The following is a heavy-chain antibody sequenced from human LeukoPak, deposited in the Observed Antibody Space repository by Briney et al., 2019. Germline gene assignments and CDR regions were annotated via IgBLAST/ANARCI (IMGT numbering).Heavy chain of an antibody. V-gene: IGHV1-69*06. Sequence: GASVKVSCKASGGTFSSYAISWVRQAPGQGLEWMGGIIPIFGTANYAQKFQGRVTITADKSTSTAYMELSSLRSEDTAVYYCARAPFPYSSGWFGPFDIWGQGTMVTVSS. J-gene: IGHJ3*02. CDR2: IIPIFGTA. D-gene: IGHD6-19*01. CDR3: ARAPFPYSSGWFGPFDI. CDR1: GGTFSSYA.